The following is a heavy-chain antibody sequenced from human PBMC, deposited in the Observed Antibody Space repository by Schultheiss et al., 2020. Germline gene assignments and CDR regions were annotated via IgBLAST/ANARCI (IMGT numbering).Heavy chain of an antibody. CDR1: GFTFTMYW. D-gene: IGHD3-16*01. V-gene: IGHV3-74*01. CDR3: AKFWGGLDY. J-gene: IGHJ4*02. Sequence: GESLKISCAASGFTFTMYWMHWVRQVPGKGLVWVSNINGDGTRTTYADSVKGRFTISRDNAKNTLYLQMNSLRAEDTAVYYCAKFWGGLDYWGPGTLVTVSS. CDR2: INGDGTRT.